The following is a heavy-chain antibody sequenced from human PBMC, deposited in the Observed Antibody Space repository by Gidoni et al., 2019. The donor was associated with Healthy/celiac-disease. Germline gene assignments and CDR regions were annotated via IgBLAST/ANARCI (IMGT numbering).Heavy chain of an antibody. J-gene: IGHJ3*02. D-gene: IGHD1-26*01. CDR2: IYTSGGT. Sequence: QVQLQESGPGLVKPSQTLSLTCTVSGGSISSGSYYWSWIRQPAGKGLEWIGRIYTSGGTNYNPSLKSRVPISVDTSKNQFSLKLRSVTAADTAVYYCARGERWPRGVDAFDIWGQGTMVTVSS. V-gene: IGHV4-61*02. CDR1: GGSISSGSYY. CDR3: ARGERWPRGVDAFDI.